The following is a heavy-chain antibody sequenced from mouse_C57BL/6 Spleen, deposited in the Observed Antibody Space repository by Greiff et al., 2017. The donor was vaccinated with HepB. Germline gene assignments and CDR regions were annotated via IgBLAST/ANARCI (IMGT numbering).Heavy chain of an antibody. Sequence: VQLKESGGGLVKPGGSLKLSCSASGFTFSSYAMSWVRQTPEKRLEWVATISDGGSYTYYPDNVKGRFTISRDNAKNNLYLQMSHLKSEDTAMYYCARDNYYGSSPPWYFDVWGTGTTVTVSS. CDR3: ARDNYYGSSPPWYFDV. V-gene: IGHV5-4*01. CDR2: ISDGGSYT. D-gene: IGHD1-1*01. CDR1: GFTFSSYA. J-gene: IGHJ1*03.